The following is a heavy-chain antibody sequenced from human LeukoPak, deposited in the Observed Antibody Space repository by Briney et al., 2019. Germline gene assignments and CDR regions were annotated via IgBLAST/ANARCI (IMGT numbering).Heavy chain of an antibody. V-gene: IGHV3-21*01. CDR1: GFIFSNYK. Sequence: GGSLRLSCTPSGFIFSNYKTNWVRQAPGKGLEWVSSISGSSDYIYYADSVKGRFTISRDNAKNSLYLQINSLRAEDTAVYYCARDGYGDYHYDYWGQGTLVTVSS. D-gene: IGHD4-17*01. CDR3: ARDGYGDYHYDY. J-gene: IGHJ4*02. CDR2: ISGSSDYI.